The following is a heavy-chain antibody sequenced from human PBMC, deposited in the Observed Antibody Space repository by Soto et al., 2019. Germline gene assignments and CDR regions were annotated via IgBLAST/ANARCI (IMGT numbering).Heavy chain of an antibody. CDR2: VNPNSGNT. Sequence: QVQLVQSGAEVKKPGASVKVSCKASGYTFTSYDINWVRQATGQGLEWMGWVNPNSGNTAYAQKFLGKVTMTRNTSISTAYMELSSLRSDDAAVYYCARERRRGFDPWGQGTLVTVSS. CDR1: GYTFTSYD. CDR3: ARERRRGFDP. V-gene: IGHV1-8*01. J-gene: IGHJ5*02.